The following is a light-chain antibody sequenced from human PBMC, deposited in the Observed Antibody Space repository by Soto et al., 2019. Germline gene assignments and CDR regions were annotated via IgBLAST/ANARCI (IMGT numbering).Light chain of an antibody. CDR2: AAS. Sequence: DSQMTQYPSSLSASVGDRVTITCRASQGISNYLAWYQQKPGKVPKLLIYAASTLQSGVPSRFSGSGSGADFTLTISSLQPEDVATYYFQQYNSAPHTFGQGTKLEIK. V-gene: IGKV1-27*01. CDR3: QQYNSAPHT. J-gene: IGKJ2*01. CDR1: QGISNY.